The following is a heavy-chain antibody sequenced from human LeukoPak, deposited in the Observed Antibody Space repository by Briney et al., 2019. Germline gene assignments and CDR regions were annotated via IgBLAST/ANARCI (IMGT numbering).Heavy chain of an antibody. Sequence: GGSLRLSCAASGFTFDDYAMHWVRQAPGKGLEWVSGISWNGGIIGYADSVKGRFTISRDNAKNSLYLQMNSLRAEDTALYYCAKADYGSGTYYNVRYFDSWGQGTLVTVSS. D-gene: IGHD3-10*01. CDR3: AKADYGSGTYYNVRYFDS. J-gene: IGHJ4*02. CDR1: GFTFDDYA. V-gene: IGHV3-9*01. CDR2: ISWNGGII.